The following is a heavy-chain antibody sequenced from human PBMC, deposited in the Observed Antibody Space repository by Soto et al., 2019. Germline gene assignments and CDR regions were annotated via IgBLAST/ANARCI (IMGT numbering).Heavy chain of an antibody. J-gene: IGHJ6*02. Sequence: EVQLLESGGGLVQPGGSLRLSCAASGFTFSSYAMSWVRQAPGKGLEWVSSISSSGGRTYYADSVKGRFTISRDNSKNTLYLQMNTLRAEDTAVYYCAKGGENYYYGMDVWGQGTTVTVSS. CDR2: ISSSGGRT. CDR1: GFTFSSYA. V-gene: IGHV3-23*01. CDR3: AKGGENYYYGMDV. D-gene: IGHD3-10*01.